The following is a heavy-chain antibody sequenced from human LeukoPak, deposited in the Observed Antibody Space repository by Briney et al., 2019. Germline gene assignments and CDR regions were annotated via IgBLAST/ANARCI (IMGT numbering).Heavy chain of an antibody. CDR1: GGTFSSYA. D-gene: IGHD5-12*01. V-gene: IGHV1-69*13. CDR2: IIPIFGTA. Sequence: SVKVSCKASGGTFSSYAISWVRQAPGQGLEWMGGIIPIFGTANYAQKFQGRVTITADESTSTAYMELSSLRSEDTAVYYCARGGQWLRYTFDYWGQGTLVTVSS. CDR3: ARGGQWLRYTFDY. J-gene: IGHJ4*02.